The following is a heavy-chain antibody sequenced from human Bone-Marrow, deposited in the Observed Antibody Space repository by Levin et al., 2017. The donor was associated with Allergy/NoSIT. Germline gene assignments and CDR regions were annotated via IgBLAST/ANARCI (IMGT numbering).Heavy chain of an antibody. CDR1: GGSFSGYY. CDR3: ARGLVLRYFDWLGWFDP. D-gene: IGHD3-9*01. J-gene: IGHJ5*02. V-gene: IGHV4-34*01. Sequence: GSLRLSCAVYGGSFSGYYWSWIRQPPGKGLEWIGEINHSGSTNYNPSLKSRVTISVDTSKNQFSLKLSSVTAADTAVYYCARGLVLRYFDWLGWFDPWGQGTLVTVSS. CDR2: INHSGST.